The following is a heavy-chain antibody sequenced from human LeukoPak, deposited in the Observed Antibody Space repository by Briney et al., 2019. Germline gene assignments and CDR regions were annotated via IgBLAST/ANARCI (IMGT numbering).Heavy chain of an antibody. V-gene: IGHV1-2*02. D-gene: IGHD5-18*01. J-gene: IGHJ4*02. CDR3: ARDIQQGTAAFYFDY. Sequence: ASVKVPCKASGYTFTGYYMHRVRQAPGQGLEWMGWINPNSGGTNYAQKFQGRVTMTRDTSISTAYMELSRLRSDDTAVYYCARDIQQGTAAFYFDYWGQGTLVTVSS. CDR1: GYTFTGYY. CDR2: INPNSGGT.